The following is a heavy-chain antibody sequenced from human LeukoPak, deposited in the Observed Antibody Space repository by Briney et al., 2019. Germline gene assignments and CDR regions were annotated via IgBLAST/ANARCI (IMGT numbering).Heavy chain of an antibody. V-gene: IGHV3-23*01. CDR2: ISGSGCST. J-gene: IGHJ4*02. CDR1: GFTFSRYV. CDR3: ENQRGRGWLFDY. D-gene: IGHD6-19*01. Sequence: GGSLRLSCAPSGFTFSRYVVSWVRQAPGKGLEWVSAISGSGCSTYYADSVKGRFTIPRDNPKNTLYLQMNSLRAEDTAVYYCENQRGRGWLFDYWGQGTLVTVSS.